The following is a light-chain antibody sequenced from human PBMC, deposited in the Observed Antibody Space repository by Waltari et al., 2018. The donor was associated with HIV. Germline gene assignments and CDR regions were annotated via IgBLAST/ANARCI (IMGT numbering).Light chain of an antibody. CDR3: QLWDSNTDHPV. CDR2: YDS. Sequence: SYVLTQPHSVSVATGKTARVSSGGNNIGRKSEHGYQQKPGQAPVVVIYYDSDRPSGIPERFSGSNSGDTATLTIRRVEAGDEADYYCQLWDSNTDHPVFGGGTKLTVL. CDR1: NIGRKS. V-gene: IGLV3-21*04. J-gene: IGLJ2*01.